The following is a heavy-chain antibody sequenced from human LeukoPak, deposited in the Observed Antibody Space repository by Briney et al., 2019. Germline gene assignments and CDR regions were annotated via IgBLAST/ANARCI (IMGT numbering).Heavy chain of an antibody. CDR3: AREEYQLLAFDY. CDR2: ISSSSSHI. J-gene: IGHJ4*02. D-gene: IGHD2-2*01. Sequence: GGSLRLSCAASGFTFSSYSMNWVRQSPGKGLEWVSSISSSSSHICYADSVKGQFTISRDNAKNSLYLQMNSLRAEDTAVYYCAREEYQLLAFDYWGQGTLVTVSS. V-gene: IGHV3-21*01. CDR1: GFTFSSYS.